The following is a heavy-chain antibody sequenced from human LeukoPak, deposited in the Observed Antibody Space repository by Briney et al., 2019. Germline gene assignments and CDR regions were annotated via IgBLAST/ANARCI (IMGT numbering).Heavy chain of an antibody. CDR1: VFSFITYT. CDR3: ASHFWNYYRIDY. Sequence: GESLRLSCAASVFSFITYTMNWARQAPGKGLEWVSSISGSGSYIYYSDSVKGRFPISRDNAKNSLSLHMNSLRAEDTAIYYCASHFWNYYRIDYWGQGILVTVSS. CDR2: ISGSGSYI. V-gene: IGHV3-21*01. D-gene: IGHD3-3*02. J-gene: IGHJ4*02.